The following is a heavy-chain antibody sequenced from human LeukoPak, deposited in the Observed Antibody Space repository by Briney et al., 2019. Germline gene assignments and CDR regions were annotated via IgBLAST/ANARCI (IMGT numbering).Heavy chain of an antibody. CDR2: MSSSGTTI. CDR3: ARSLIPLGMDV. J-gene: IGHJ6*02. V-gene: IGHV3-48*03. Sequence: PGGSLDLSCAASGFTFSSYEVIWVRQAPGKGLEWVSYMSSSGTTIHYVDSVKGRFRNSRDNAKNTVYLEMNSLRSEDTAVCYCARSLIPLGMDVWGQGTTVTVSS. D-gene: IGHD2-21*01. CDR1: GFTFSSYE.